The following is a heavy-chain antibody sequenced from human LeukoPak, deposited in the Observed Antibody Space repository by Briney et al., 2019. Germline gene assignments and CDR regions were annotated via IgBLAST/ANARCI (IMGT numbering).Heavy chain of an antibody. CDR1: GFTFNTYT. V-gene: IGHV3-48*01. CDR2: ISGSSGII. CDR3: ARGTKYSSSPLDY. Sequence: PGGSLRPSCAASGFTFNTYTMNWVRQAPGKGLEWVSYISGSSGIIDYADSVRGRFTISRDNSKNTLYLQMNSLRAEDTAVYYCARGTKYSSSPLDYWGQGTLVTVSS. D-gene: IGHD6-6*01. J-gene: IGHJ4*02.